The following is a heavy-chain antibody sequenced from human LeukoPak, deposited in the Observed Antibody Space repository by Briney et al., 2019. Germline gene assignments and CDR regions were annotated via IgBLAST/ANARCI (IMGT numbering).Heavy chain of an antibody. J-gene: IGHJ4*02. V-gene: IGHV3-74*01. CDR1: GFTFSSYW. Sequence: GGSLRLSCAASGFTFSSYWMHWVRQPPGKGLVWVSRISTDGSSTTYADSVKGRFTVSRDSAKNTLYLQMNSLRAEDTAVYYCAREYSSSSGRVFDCWGQGTLVTVPS. D-gene: IGHD6-6*01. CDR3: AREYSSSSGRVFDC. CDR2: ISTDGSST.